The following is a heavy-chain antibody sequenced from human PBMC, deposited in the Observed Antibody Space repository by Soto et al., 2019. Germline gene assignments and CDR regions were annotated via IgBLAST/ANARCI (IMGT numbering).Heavy chain of an antibody. CDR1: GFTFSSYS. J-gene: IGHJ3*02. Sequence: PGGSLRLSCAASGFTFSSYSMNWVRQAPGKGLEWVSSISSSSSYIYYADSVKGRFTISRDNAKNSLYLQMNSLRAEDTAVYYCARDVSWFDAFDIWGKGTMVTVSS. CDR3: ARDVSWFDAFDI. CDR2: ISSSSSYI. V-gene: IGHV3-21*01. D-gene: IGHD6-13*01.